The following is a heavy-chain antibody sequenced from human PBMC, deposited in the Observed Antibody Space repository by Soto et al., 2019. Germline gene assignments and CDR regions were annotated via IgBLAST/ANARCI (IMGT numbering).Heavy chain of an antibody. CDR2: ISFDGTNT. J-gene: IGHJ6*02. D-gene: IGHD3-3*01. CDR1: GFTFSNYA. Sequence: AGGSLRLSCAASGFTFSNYAMHWVRQAPGKGLEWVAVISFDGTNTNYADSVKGRFTISRDNSKNTLFLQMNSLRLEDTAVYYCAKARAIFGVVIAADYYYDMNVWGQGTTVTVSS. V-gene: IGHV3-30*18. CDR3: AKARAIFGVVIAADYYYDMNV.